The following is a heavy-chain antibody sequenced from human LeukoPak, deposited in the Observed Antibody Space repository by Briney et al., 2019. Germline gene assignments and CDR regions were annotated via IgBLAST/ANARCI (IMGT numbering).Heavy chain of an antibody. J-gene: IGHJ4*02. CDR1: GFTFSSYG. D-gene: IGHD1-26*01. CDR3: AKDVGGGGSYFGYFDY. V-gene: IGHV3-30*18. Sequence: GRSLRLSCAASGFTFSSYGMHWVRQAPGKGLEWVAVISYDGSNKYYADSVKGRFTISRDNAKNSLYLQMNSLRAEDTALYYCAKDVGGGGSYFGYFDYWGQGTLVTVSS. CDR2: ISYDGSNK.